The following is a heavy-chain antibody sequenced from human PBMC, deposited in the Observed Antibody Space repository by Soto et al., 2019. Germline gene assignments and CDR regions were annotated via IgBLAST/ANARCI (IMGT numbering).Heavy chain of an antibody. CDR1: GFTFSRHA. Sequence: GGSLRLSCTASGFTFSRHAMTWVRQAPGKGLEWVSGLSDSGGSIYYADSVKGRFTISRDNSMNTLYLLMNRLTTEDIAIYYCAKIALVGSFGFELARDYWGQGILVTVPQ. CDR2: LSDSGGSI. D-gene: IGHD2-8*02. J-gene: IGHJ4*02. CDR3: AKIALVGSFGFELARDY. V-gene: IGHV3-23*01.